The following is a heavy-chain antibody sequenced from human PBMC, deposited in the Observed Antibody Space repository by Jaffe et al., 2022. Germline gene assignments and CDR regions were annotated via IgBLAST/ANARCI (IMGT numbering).Heavy chain of an antibody. Sequence: EVQLVESGGGLVQPGGSLRLSCAASGFTFSSYEMNWVRQAPGKGLEWVSYISSSGSTIYYADSVKGRFTISRDNAKNSLYLQMNSLRAEDTAVYYCARDSCSSTSCYGAFDIWGQGTMVTVSS. V-gene: IGHV3-48*03. J-gene: IGHJ3*02. CDR2: ISSSGSTI. CDR1: GFTFSSYE. D-gene: IGHD2-2*01. CDR3: ARDSCSSTSCYGAFDI.